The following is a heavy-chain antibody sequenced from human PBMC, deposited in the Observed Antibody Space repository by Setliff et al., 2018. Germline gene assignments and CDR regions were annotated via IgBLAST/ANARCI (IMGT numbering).Heavy chain of an antibody. V-gene: IGHV3-23*01. CDR1: GFTFSSYA. Sequence: GGSLRLSCAVSGFTFSSYAMSWVRQAPGKGLEWVSGISTSGVSTYYADSVKGRFTISRDNPRSTLYLQMNSLRAEDTALYYCANYEQRPRNLDYWGQGTLVTVSS. J-gene: IGHJ4*02. CDR2: ISTSGVST. D-gene: IGHD6-25*01. CDR3: ANYEQRPRNLDY.